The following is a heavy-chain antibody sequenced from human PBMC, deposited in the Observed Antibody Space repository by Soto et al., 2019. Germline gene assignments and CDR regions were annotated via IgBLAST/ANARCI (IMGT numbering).Heavy chain of an antibody. J-gene: IGHJ6*03. CDR3: AKDTLDSSGWFEGYYYYMDV. V-gene: IGHV3-23*01. CDR2: ISGSGGST. CDR1: GFTFSSYA. D-gene: IGHD6-19*01. Sequence: GGSLRLSCAASGFTFSSYAMSWVRQAPGKGLEWVSAISGSGGSTYYADSVKGRFTISRDNSKNTLYLQMNSLRAEDTAVYYCAKDTLDSSGWFEGYYYYMDVWGKGTTVTVSS.